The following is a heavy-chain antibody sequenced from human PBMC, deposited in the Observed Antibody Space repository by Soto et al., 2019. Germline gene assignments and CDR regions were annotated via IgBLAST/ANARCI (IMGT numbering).Heavy chain of an antibody. CDR3: AREVIYYDFWSGYSSGSYFDY. J-gene: IGHJ4*02. CDR2: IYYSGST. Sequence: SSETLSLTCTVSGGSISSSSYYWGWIRQPPGKGLEWIGSIYYSGSTYYNPSLKSRVTISVDTSKNQFSLKLSSMTAADTAVYYCAREVIYYDFWSGYSSGSYFDYWGQGTLVTVSS. V-gene: IGHV4-39*01. D-gene: IGHD3-3*01. CDR1: GGSISSSSYY.